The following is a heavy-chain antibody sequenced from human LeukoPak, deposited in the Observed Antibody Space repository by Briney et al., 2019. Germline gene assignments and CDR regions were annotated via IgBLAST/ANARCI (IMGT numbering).Heavy chain of an antibody. Sequence: ASVKVSCKASGYTFTSYDINWVRQATGQGLERMGWMNPNSGNTGYAQKFQGRVTMTRNTSISTAYMELSSLRSEDTAVYYCAGGETIPDAFDIWGQGTMVTVSS. CDR2: MNPNSGNT. J-gene: IGHJ3*02. CDR3: AGGETIPDAFDI. V-gene: IGHV1-8*01. CDR1: GYTFTSYD. D-gene: IGHD3-9*01.